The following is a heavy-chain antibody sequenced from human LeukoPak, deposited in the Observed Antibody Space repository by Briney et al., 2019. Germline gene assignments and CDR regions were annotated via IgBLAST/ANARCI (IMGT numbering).Heavy chain of an antibody. CDR1: GFTFSSYA. Sequence: GGSLRLSCSASGFTFSSYAMHWVRQAPGKGLEYVSAISSNGGSTYYADSVKGRFTISRDNSKNTLYLQMSSLRAEDTAVYYCVKDGDLQPSTSPGDFDYWGQGTLVTVSS. CDR3: VKDGDLQPSTSPGDFDY. CDR2: ISSNGGST. J-gene: IGHJ4*02. D-gene: IGHD2-2*01. V-gene: IGHV3-64D*06.